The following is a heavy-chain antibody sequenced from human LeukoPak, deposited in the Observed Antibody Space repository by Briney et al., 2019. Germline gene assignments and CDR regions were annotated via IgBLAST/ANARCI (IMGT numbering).Heavy chain of an antibody. CDR1: GFIFSTYT. D-gene: IGHD5/OR15-5a*01. Sequence: AGGSLRLSCAASGFIFSTYTMNWVRQAPGKGLEWVSSISSSGGSTYYADSVKGRFTISRDNSKNTLYLQVNSLRAEDKAVYYCAKAAVYHDSCPDSWGQGTLVTVSS. J-gene: IGHJ4*02. CDR2: ISSSGGST. V-gene: IGHV3-23*01. CDR3: AKAAVYHDSCPDS.